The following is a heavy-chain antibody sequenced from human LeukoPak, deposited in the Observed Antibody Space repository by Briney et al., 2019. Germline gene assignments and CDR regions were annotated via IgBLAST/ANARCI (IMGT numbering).Heavy chain of an antibody. V-gene: IGHV3-23*01. CDR3: AKDRLDTAMAAYYFDY. CDR2: ISGSGGST. J-gene: IGHJ4*02. D-gene: IGHD5-18*01. Sequence: GGTLRLSCAASGFTFSSYAMSWVRQAPGKGLEWVSAISGSGGSTYYADSVKGRFTISRDNSKNTLYLQMNSLRAEDTAVYYCAKDRLDTAMAAYYFDYWGQGTLVTVSS. CDR1: GFTFSSYA.